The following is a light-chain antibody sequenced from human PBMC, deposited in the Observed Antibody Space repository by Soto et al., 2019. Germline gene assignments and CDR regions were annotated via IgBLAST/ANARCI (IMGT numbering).Light chain of an antibody. CDR3: SSYAGTSTYVV. V-gene: IGLV2-23*01. J-gene: IGLJ2*01. CDR2: EDT. CDR1: SSDVGSYNL. Sequence: QSALTQPASVSGSPGQSITISCTGTSSDVGSYNLVSWFQQHPGKAPKLMIYEDTKRPSGVSNRFSGSKSGNTASLTISGRQADDEDDYYCSSYAGTSTYVVFGGGTKLTVL.